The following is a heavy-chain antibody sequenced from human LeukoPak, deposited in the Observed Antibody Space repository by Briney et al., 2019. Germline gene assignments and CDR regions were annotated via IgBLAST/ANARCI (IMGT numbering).Heavy chain of an antibody. D-gene: IGHD6-13*01. J-gene: IGHJ3*02. CDR1: GFTFSSYS. CDR3: ASPAGSSWYGAFDI. CDR2: ISSSSSTI. Sequence: GGSLRLSCAASGFTFSSYSMNWVRQAPGKGLEWVSYISSSSSTIYYADSVKGRFTISRDNAKNSLYLQMNSLRAEDTAVYYCASPAGSSWYGAFDIWGQGTMVTVSS. V-gene: IGHV3-48*04.